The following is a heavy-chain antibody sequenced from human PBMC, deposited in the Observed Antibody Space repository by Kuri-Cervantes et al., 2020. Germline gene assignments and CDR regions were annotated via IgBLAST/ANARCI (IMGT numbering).Heavy chain of an antibody. Sequence: GESLKISCAASGFTFSSYWMHWVRQAPGKGLVWVSHINSDGSSTSYADFVKGRFTISRDNAKNTLYLQMNSLRAEDTAVYYCARARGLRLFDYWGQGTLVTVSS. CDR2: INSDGSST. CDR3: ARARGLRLFDY. V-gene: IGHV3-74*01. D-gene: IGHD5-12*01. CDR1: GFTFSSYW. J-gene: IGHJ4*02.